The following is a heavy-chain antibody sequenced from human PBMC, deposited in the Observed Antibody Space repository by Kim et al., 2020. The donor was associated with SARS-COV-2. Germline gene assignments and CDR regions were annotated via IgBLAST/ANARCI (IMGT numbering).Heavy chain of an antibody. Sequence: NYNPSLKSRVTISVDTSKNQFSLKLSSVTAADTAVYYCARGVAAAGPDYWGQGTLVTVSS. CDR3: ARGVAAAGPDY. D-gene: IGHD6-13*01. V-gene: IGHV4-34*01. J-gene: IGHJ4*02.